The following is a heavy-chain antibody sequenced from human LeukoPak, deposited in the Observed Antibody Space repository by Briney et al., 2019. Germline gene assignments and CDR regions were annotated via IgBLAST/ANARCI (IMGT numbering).Heavy chain of an antibody. V-gene: IGHV1-18*01. D-gene: IGHD5-24*01. CDR1: GFTFTSYG. CDR2: IRAYKGNQ. Sequence: GSVKVSCKASGFTFTSYGINWVRQAPGKGLEWMGCIRAYKGNQIYAQTLQGRVTMTTDTSKRTVYMQVRSLRSDGTAVYYCARDRRWRRDSKARYYNYGIYVCGEGTTFTVSP. CDR3: ARDRRWRRDSKARYYNYGIYV. J-gene: IGHJ6*01.